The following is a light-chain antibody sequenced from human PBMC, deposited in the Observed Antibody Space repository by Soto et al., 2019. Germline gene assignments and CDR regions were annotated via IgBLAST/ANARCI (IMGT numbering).Light chain of an antibody. V-gene: IGKV3-20*01. J-gene: IGKJ1*01. Sequence: EIVLTQSPGTLSLSPGERATLSCRASQSVSSSFLAWYQQKPGQAPRLLLYGASSRATGIPGRFSGSGSGTAFTLTISRLEPEDFAVYYCQQYDSSPWTFGQGTKVAIK. CDR2: GAS. CDR3: QQYDSSPWT. CDR1: QSVSSSF.